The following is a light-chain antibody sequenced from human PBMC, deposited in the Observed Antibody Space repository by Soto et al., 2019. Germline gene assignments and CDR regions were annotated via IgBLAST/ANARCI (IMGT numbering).Light chain of an antibody. CDR3: QQYNNGPPYT. V-gene: IGKV3-15*01. J-gene: IGKJ2*01. Sequence: ENVLTQSPSTVSLSPGERATLSCRASQSVGSGLSWYQQKPDQAPRLLIYGASTRATGIPARFSGSGSGTEFTLTISSLQSEDYAVYYCQQYNNGPPYTSGHVT. CDR1: QSVGSG. CDR2: GAS.